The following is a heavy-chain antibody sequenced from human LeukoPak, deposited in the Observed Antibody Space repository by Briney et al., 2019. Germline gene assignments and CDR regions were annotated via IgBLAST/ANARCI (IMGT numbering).Heavy chain of an antibody. V-gene: IGHV4-4*08. CDR3: ARRAYYDSSGYHPTSGYFDH. CDR1: GGSMFSYY. D-gene: IGHD3-22*01. J-gene: IGHJ2*01. Sequence: SETLSLTCTVSGGSMFSYYWNWIRQPPGKGLEWIGYIYSSGITNYSPSLRSRGTISVATSRNQFSLRLTSVTAADTAIYYCARRAYYDSSGYHPTSGYFDHWGRGALVSVSS. CDR2: IYSSGIT.